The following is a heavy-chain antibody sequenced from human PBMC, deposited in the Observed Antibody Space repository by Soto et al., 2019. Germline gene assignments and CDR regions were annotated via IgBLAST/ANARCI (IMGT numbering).Heavy chain of an antibody. V-gene: IGHV4-34*01. Sequence: SETLSLTCAVYGGSFSGYYWSWIRQPPGKGLEWIGEINHSGSTNYNPSLKSRVTISVDTSKNQFSLKLSSVTAADTAVYYCARVGIRGVIPRFDPWGQGTLVTVSS. J-gene: IGHJ5*02. CDR3: ARVGIRGVIPRFDP. D-gene: IGHD3-10*01. CDR2: INHSGST. CDR1: GGSFSGYY.